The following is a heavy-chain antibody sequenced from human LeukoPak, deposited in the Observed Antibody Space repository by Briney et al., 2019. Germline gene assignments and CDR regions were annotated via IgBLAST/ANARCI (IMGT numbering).Heavy chain of an antibody. CDR1: GYTFTSYY. CDR2: INPSGGST. CDR3: AITAYYYGSGSSDYYYYYMDV. D-gene: IGHD3-10*01. V-gene: IGHV1-46*01. Sequence: GASVKVSCKASGYTFTSYYMHWVRQAPGQGLEWMGIINPSGGSTSYAQKFQGRVTMTRDTSTSTVYMELSSLRSEDTAVYYCAITAYYYGSGSSDYYYYYMDVWGKGTTVTISS. J-gene: IGHJ6*03.